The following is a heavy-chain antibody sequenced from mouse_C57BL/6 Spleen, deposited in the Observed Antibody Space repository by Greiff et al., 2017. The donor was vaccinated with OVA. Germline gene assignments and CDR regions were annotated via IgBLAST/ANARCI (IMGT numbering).Heavy chain of an antibody. V-gene: IGHV1-53*01. CDR3: ARSGWLRTWFAY. CDR2: INPSNGGT. CDR1: GYTFTSYW. D-gene: IGHD2-2*01. J-gene: IGHJ3*01. Sequence: QVQLQQSGTELVKPGASVKLSCKASGYTFTSYWMHWVKQRPGQGLEWIGNINPSNGGTNYNEKFKSKATLTVDKSSSTAYMQLSSLTSEDSAVYYCARSGWLRTWFAYWGQGTLVTVSA.